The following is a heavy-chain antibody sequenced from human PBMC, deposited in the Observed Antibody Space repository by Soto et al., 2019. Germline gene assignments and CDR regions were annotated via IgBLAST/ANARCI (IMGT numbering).Heavy chain of an antibody. CDR2: ISAYNGNT. CDR1: GYTFTSYG. D-gene: IGHD3-3*01. V-gene: IGHV1-18*01. J-gene: IGHJ1*01. CDR3: ARWSYPGFWATKNDFPH. Sequence: GASVKVSCKASGYTFTSYGISWVRQAPGQGLEWMGWISAYNGNTNYAQKLQGRVTMTTDTSTSTAYMELRSLRSDDTAVYYCARWSYPGFWATKNDFPHWGQRTLVPVSS.